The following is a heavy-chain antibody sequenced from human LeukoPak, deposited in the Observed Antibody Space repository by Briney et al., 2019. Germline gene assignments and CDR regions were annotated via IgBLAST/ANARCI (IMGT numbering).Heavy chain of an antibody. J-gene: IGHJ4*02. V-gene: IGHV3-30*03. CDR2: ISYDGSNK. D-gene: IGHD3-9*01. CDR3: AREDMDDFDYYDILTGHGYFDY. Sequence: HPGGSLRLSCAASGFTFSSYGMHWVRQAPGKGLEWVAVISYDGSNKYYADSVKGRFTISRDNAKNSLYLQMNSLRAEDTAVYYCAREDMDDFDYYDILTGHGYFDYWGQGTLVTVSS. CDR1: GFTFSSYG.